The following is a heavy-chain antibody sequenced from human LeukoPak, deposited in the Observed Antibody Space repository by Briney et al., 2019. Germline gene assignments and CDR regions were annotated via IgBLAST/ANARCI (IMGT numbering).Heavy chain of an antibody. CDR2: INCNRGST. V-gene: IGHV3-20*04. CDR1: LCTFDQYG. CDR3: ARDMDTLLWFGGSGGGDAFDI. J-gene: IGHJ3*02. D-gene: IGHD3-10*01. Sequence: GWAVPLSCPASLCTFDQYGMSGVRQAAAKEREVVSGINCNRGSTGYADSVKSRFTISRDKAKNSLSLKMNSLRAEDTALYYCARDMDTLLWFGGSGGGDAFDIWGQGTMVTVSS.